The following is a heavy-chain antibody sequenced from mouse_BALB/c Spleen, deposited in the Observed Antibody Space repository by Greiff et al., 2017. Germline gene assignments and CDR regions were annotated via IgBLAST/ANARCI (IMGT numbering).Heavy chain of an antibody. J-gene: IGHJ2*01. V-gene: IGHV5-17*02. CDR2: ISSGSSTI. D-gene: IGHD2-1*01. CDR3: ARAGGNYYFDY. Sequence: EVQLVESGGGLVQPGGSRKLSCAASGFTFSSFGMHWVRQAPEKGLVWVAYISSGSSTIYYADTVKGRFTITRDNPKNTLFLQMTSLRSEDTAMYYCARAGGNYYFDYWGQGTTLTVSS. CDR1: GFTFSSFG.